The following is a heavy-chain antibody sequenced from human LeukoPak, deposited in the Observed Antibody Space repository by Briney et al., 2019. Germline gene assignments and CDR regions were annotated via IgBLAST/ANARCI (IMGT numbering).Heavy chain of an antibody. CDR3: AKGAWQWLVLPFDY. Sequence: GGSLRLSCAASGFTFSTSSMSWVRQAPGKGLEWVSAISGSGGSTYYADSVKGRFTISRDNSKNTLYLQMNSLRAEDTAVYYCAKGAWQWLVLPFDYWGQGTLVTVSS. D-gene: IGHD6-19*01. J-gene: IGHJ4*02. CDR2: ISGSGGST. V-gene: IGHV3-23*01. CDR1: GFTFSTSS.